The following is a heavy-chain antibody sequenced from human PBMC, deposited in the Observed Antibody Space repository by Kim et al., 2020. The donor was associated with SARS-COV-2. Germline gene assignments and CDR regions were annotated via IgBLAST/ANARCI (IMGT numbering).Heavy chain of an antibody. Sequence: ASVKVSCKASGNNRRSYGVSWVRQAPGQGPEWMAWISGFDGRTKYAQKFQGRITVTTDTSTTTVFMEMRNLIADDTALYYCGTDYPWFHDSSGYLVAFDLWGQGTIVTVSS. CDR1: GNNRRSYG. V-gene: IGHV1-18*01. D-gene: IGHD3-22*01. CDR3: GTDYPWFHDSSGYLVAFDL. CDR2: ISGFDGRT. J-gene: IGHJ3*01.